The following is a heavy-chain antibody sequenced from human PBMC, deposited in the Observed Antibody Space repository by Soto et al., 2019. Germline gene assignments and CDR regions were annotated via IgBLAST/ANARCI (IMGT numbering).Heavy chain of an antibody. Sequence: QVQLVESGGGVVQPGRSLRLSCAASGFTFSSYGMHWVRQAPGKGLEWVAVISYDGSNKYYADSVKGRFTISRDNSKNTLYLQMNSLRAEDTAVYYCAKGPRGSGRLGWNYWGQGTLVTVSS. CDR1: GFTFSSYG. CDR2: ISYDGSNK. V-gene: IGHV3-30*18. D-gene: IGHD3-16*01. J-gene: IGHJ4*02. CDR3: AKGPRGSGRLGWNY.